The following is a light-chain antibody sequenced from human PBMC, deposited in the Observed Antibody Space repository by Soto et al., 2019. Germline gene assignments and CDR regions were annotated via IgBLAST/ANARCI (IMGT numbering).Light chain of an antibody. CDR1: QGISSY. V-gene: IGKV1-8*01. CDR3: KQYNNWPRT. Sequence: AIRMTQSPSSLSASTGDRVTITCRASQGISSYLAWYQQKPGKAHKLLIYAAYTLQSGVQSRFSGSGSGTDFTLTIRSLQSEDFAVYYCKQYNNWPRTFGQGTKVDIK. J-gene: IGKJ1*01. CDR2: AAY.